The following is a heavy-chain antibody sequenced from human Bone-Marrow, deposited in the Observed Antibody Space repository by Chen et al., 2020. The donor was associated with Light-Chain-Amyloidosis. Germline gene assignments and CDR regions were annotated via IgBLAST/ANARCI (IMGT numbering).Heavy chain of an antibody. V-gene: IGHV4-4*02. CDR2: IYHSGST. CDR1: GGSISSSNW. Sequence: QVQLQESGPGLVKPSGTLSLTCAVSGGSISSSNWWCWFRQPPGKGLEWIGEIYHSGSTNYNPSLKSRVTISVDKSKNQFSLKLSSVTAADTAVYYCARAVRIAARRAGGYYGMDVWGQGTTVTVSS. CDR3: ARAVRIAARRAGGYYGMDV. J-gene: IGHJ6*02. D-gene: IGHD6-6*01.